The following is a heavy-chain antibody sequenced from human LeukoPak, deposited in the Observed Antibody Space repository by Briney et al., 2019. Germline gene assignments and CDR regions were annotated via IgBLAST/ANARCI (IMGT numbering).Heavy chain of an antibody. D-gene: IGHD2-21*01. J-gene: IGHJ5*02. V-gene: IGHV3-53*01. CDR2: IYSGGST. CDR3: ARVRVFAKLSVVRPREVNCFDP. CDR1: GFTVSSNY. Sequence: GGSLRLSCAASGFTVSSNYMSWVRQAPGKGLEWVSVIYSGGSTYYADSVKGRFTISRDNSKNTLYLQMNNLRAEDTAVYYCARVRVFAKLSVVRPREVNCFDPWGQGTLVTVSS.